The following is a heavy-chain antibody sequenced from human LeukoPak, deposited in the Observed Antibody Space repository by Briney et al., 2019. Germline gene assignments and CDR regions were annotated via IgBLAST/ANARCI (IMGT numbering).Heavy chain of an antibody. Sequence: ASVKVSCKASGYTFTGYYMHWVRQAPGQGFEWMGRINPNSGGTNYAQKFQGRVTMTRDTSISTAYMELSRLRSDDTAVYYCARVDIGIVVVTSFDYWGQGTLVTVSS. CDR3: ARVDIGIVVVTSFDY. D-gene: IGHD3-22*01. CDR1: GYTFTGYY. V-gene: IGHV1-2*06. J-gene: IGHJ4*02. CDR2: INPNSGGT.